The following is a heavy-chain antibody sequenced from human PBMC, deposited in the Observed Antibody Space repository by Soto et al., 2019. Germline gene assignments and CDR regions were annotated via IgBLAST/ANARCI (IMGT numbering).Heavy chain of an antibody. D-gene: IGHD6-6*01. CDR2: IIPIFGTP. J-gene: IGHJ4*02. V-gene: IGHV1-69*13. CDR3: AREYRSSSGRFDN. CDR1: GGSFSSYA. Sequence: AVKVSCKASGGSFSSYAISWVRQAPGQGLEWMGGIIPIFGTPSYAQKFQGRVTITADESTSTAYMELSSLRSEDTAVYYCAREYRSSSGRFDNWGQGTLVTVSS.